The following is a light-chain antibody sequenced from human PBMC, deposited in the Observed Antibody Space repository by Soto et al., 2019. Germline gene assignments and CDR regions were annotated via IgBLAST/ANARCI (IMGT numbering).Light chain of an antibody. Sequence: DIQMTQSPSTLSASVGDRVTITCRASRGISKWLAWYQQKPGKAPQALIFGASSLETGVPSRFSGSGSGTEFTLTISGLQPDDFATYYCQQYDSYPRTFGQGTKAEIK. V-gene: IGKV1-5*03. CDR1: RGISKW. J-gene: IGKJ1*01. CDR3: QQYDSYPRT. CDR2: GAS.